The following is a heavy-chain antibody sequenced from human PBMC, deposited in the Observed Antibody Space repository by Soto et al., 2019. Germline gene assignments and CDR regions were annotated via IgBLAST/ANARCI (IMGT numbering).Heavy chain of an antibody. D-gene: IGHD2-8*01. CDR1: GFTFSGFV. CDR2: IWYHGGNE. Sequence: QVQLVESGGGVVQPGRSLRLSCAVSGFTFSGFVMHWVRQATGKGLEWVALIWYHGGNEEYADSVKGRFSISRDNSKNTLYLQMDSLRAEETAVYYCARRGCVKGVCYNSYDMWGQGTMVTVSS. V-gene: IGHV3-33*03. CDR3: ARRGCVKGVCYNSYDM. J-gene: IGHJ3*02.